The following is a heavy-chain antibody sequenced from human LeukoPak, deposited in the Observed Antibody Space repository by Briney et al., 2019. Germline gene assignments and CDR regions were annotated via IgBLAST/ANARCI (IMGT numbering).Heavy chain of an antibody. Sequence: SETLSLTCTVSGGSISSYYWSWIRQPPGKGLEWIGYIYYSGSTNYNPSLKSRVTISVDTSKNQFSLKLSSVTAADTAVYYCAGTKGGVMAPYYYYGMDVWGQGTTVTVSS. V-gene: IGHV4-59*12. CDR2: IYYSGST. D-gene: IGHD3-16*01. CDR1: GGSISSYY. J-gene: IGHJ6*02. CDR3: AGTKGGVMAPYYYYGMDV.